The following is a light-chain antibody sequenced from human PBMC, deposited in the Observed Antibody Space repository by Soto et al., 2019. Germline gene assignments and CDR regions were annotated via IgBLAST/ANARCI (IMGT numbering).Light chain of an antibody. CDR2: DVS. V-gene: IGLV2-11*01. Sequence: QSALTQPRSVSGSPGQSVTISCTGTSSDVGGYNYVSWYQQHPGKALKLMICDVSQRPSGVPDRFSGSKSGNTASLTISGLQAEDEADYYCCSYAGGPYVFGTGTKLTVL. J-gene: IGLJ1*01. CDR3: CSYAGGPYV. CDR1: SSDVGGYNY.